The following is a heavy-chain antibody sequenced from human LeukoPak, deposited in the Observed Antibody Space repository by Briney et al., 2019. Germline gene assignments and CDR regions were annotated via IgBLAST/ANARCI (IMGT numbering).Heavy chain of an antibody. Sequence: PSETLSLTCTVSGGSISSYYWSWIRQKPGKGLEWIGYIYYTGSTDYNPSLKSRVTISVDTSKNQFSLRLTSVTAADTAVYYCARVPVVWGQGTLVTVSS. CDR1: GGSISSYY. CDR2: IYYTGST. V-gene: IGHV4-59*06. D-gene: IGHD2-2*01. CDR3: ARVPVV. J-gene: IGHJ4*02.